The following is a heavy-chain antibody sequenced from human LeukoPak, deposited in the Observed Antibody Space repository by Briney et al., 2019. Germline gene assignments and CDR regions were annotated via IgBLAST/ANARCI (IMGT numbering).Heavy chain of an antibody. CDR3: ARRTERVLNLWKGSSYFYMDL. V-gene: IGHV3-48*01. CDR2: ISPGSNTI. Sequence: PGGSLRLSCAASGFTFSTNNMHWVRQAPGKGLEWISSISPGSNTIYYADSVRGRFTISRDNAKKLLYLQMSSLRAEDAAVYYCARRTERVLNLWKGSSYFYMDLWGEGTTVTVSS. J-gene: IGHJ6*03. CDR1: GFTFSTNN. D-gene: IGHD3-10*01.